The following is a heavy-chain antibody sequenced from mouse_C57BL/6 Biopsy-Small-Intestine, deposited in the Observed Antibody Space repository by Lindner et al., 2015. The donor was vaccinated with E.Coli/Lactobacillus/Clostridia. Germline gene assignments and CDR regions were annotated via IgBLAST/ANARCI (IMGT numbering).Heavy chain of an antibody. CDR1: GYAFSRYW. CDR3: ARGTTVVAFDY. D-gene: IGHD1-1*01. J-gene: IGHJ2*01. CDR2: IYPGDGDT. V-gene: IGHV1-80*01. Sequence: VQLQESGAELVKPGASVKISCKASGYAFSRYWMNWVKQRPGKGLEWIGQIYPGDGDTNYNGKFKGKATLTADKSSNTAYMQLSSLTSEDSAVYFCARGTTVVAFDYWGQGTTLTVSS.